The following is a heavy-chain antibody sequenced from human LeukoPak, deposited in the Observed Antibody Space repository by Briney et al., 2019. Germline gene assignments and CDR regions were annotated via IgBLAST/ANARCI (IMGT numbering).Heavy chain of an antibody. V-gene: IGHV4-59*01. J-gene: IGHJ1*01. Sequence: PSETLSLTCTVSGGSISSYYWSLIRQPPGKGLEWIGYIYFSGSTTYNPSLRSRVTISVDTSKNQFSLKLSSVTAADTAMYYCARGSGGHPKVESFQHWGQGTLVTVSS. CDR3: ARGSGGHPKVESFQH. D-gene: IGHD3-10*01. CDR2: IYFSGST. CDR1: GGSISSYY.